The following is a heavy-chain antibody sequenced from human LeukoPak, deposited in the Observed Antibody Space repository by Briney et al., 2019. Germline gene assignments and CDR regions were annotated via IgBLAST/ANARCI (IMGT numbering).Heavy chain of an antibody. CDR3: AREMEIAGTSDY. Sequence: ASVKVSCKASGYTLTSYGISWVRQAPGQGLGWMGWISAYNGNTNYAQKLQGRVTMTTDTSTSTAYMELRSLRSDDTAVYYCAREMEIAGTSDYWGQGTLVTVSS. CDR2: ISAYNGNT. V-gene: IGHV1-18*01. D-gene: IGHD6-13*01. J-gene: IGHJ4*02. CDR1: GYTLTSYG.